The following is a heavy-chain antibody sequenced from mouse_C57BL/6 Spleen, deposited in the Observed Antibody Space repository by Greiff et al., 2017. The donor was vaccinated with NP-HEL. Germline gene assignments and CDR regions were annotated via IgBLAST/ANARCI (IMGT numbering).Heavy chain of an antibody. J-gene: IGHJ4*01. CDR2: IWSDGST. D-gene: IGHD2-2*01. CDR1: GFSLTSYG. CDR3: ARHTAGLYYYAMDY. V-gene: IGHV2-6-1*01. Sequence: VQLQESGPGLVAPSQSLSITCTVSGFSLTSYGVHWVRQPPGKGLEWLVVIWSDGSTTYNSALKSRLSISKDNSKSQVFLKMNSLQTDDTAMYYCARHTAGLYYYAMDYWGQGTSVTVSS.